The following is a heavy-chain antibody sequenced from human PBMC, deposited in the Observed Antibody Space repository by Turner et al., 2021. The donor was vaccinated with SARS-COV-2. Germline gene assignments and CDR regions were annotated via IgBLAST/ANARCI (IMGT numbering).Heavy chain of an antibody. J-gene: IGHJ4*02. CDR1: GYTFTGYY. CDR2: INPNSGGT. V-gene: IGHV1-2*07. D-gene: IGHD6-6*01. CDR3: ARVSSLSYYFDY. Sequence: QVQLVQSGAEVKKPGASVKVSCKASGYTFTGYYMYWVRQAPGQGLEWIGWINPNSGGTNCAHKFQGRVTMTRDTSISTAYMELSRLRSDDTAVYYCARVSSLSYYFDYWGQGTLVTVS.